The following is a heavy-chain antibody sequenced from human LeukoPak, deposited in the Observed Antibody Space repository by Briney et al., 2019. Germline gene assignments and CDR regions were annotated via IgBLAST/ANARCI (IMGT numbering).Heavy chain of an antibody. CDR3: AVRSDYGTKVAY. D-gene: IGHD4-17*01. J-gene: IGHJ4*02. Sequence: SVKVSCKASGNTFTGFYMHWVRQAPGQGLEWMGGIIPIFGTSNYAQKFQGRVTITADESTSTAYMEVRSLRSEDTAVYYCAVRSDYGTKVAYWGQGTLVTVSS. V-gene: IGHV1-69*13. CDR1: GNTFTGFY. CDR2: IIPIFGTS.